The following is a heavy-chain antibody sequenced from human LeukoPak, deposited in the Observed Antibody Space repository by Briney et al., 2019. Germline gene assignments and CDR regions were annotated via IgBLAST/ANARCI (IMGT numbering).Heavy chain of an antibody. CDR2: ITDSGRI. J-gene: IGHJ6*03. D-gene: IGHD1-7*01. V-gene: IGHV4-34*01. CDR3: ARRWNYGRNYYIDV. Sequence: SETLSLSCAVYGVSFSNYYWSWIRQPPGKGLEWIGGITDSGRINYNPSLMSRVTVSVDTPKNQFSLRLTSVTATDTAVYYCARRWNYGRNYYIDVWGNGATVSVSS. CDR1: GVSFSNYY.